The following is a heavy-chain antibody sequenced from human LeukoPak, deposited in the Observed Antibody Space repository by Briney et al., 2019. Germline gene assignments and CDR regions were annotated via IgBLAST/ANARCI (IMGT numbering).Heavy chain of an antibody. J-gene: IGHJ1*01. V-gene: IGHV4-34*12. D-gene: IGHD4-23*01. CDR1: GESLNYYY. Sequence: SDTLSLTCAVYGESLNYYYWSRIRQSPGKGLEWIGDIFDDKTINYNPSLKSRVTISAATSSQQFSLNLKSVTAADTAVYFCASGAWATRLNSWAQGALVIVSS. CDR3: ASGAWATRLNS. CDR2: IFDDKTI.